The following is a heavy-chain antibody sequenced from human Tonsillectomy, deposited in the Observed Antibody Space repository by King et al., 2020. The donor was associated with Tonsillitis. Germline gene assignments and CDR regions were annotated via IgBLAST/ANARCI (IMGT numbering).Heavy chain of an antibody. Sequence: VQLVWSGGGLVKPGGSLRLSCAASGFTFTSYNMNWVRPAPGKGLEWVSSISSSSSYIYYADSVKGRFTISRDNAKTSLYLQMSSLRAEDSAMYYCARDLGYRDYVDNHNGMDVWGQGTTVTVTS. CDR2: ISSSSSYI. J-gene: IGHJ6*02. D-gene: IGHD4-17*01. CDR3: ARDLGYRDYVDNHNGMDV. CDR1: GFTFTSYN. V-gene: IGHV3-21*01.